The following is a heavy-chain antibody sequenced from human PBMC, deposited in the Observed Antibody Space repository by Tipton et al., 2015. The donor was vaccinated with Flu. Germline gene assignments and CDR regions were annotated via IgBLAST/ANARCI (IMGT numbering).Heavy chain of an antibody. CDR3: ARGGPGVYDSSGPGVFQH. CDR2: INHSGST. J-gene: IGHJ1*01. CDR1: GGSFSGYY. V-gene: IGHV4-34*01. D-gene: IGHD3-22*01. Sequence: TLSLTCAVYGGSFSGYYWSWIRQPPGKGLEWIGEINHSGSTNYNPSLKSRVTMSVDTSKNQFSLKLSSVTAADTAVYYCARGGPGVYDSSGPGVFQHWGQGTLVTVSS.